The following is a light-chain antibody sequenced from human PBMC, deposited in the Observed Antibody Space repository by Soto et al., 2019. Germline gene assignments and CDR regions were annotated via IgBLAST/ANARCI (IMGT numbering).Light chain of an antibody. V-gene: IGKV3-20*01. CDR1: QSVSRNY. J-gene: IGKJ4*01. CDR2: GAS. CDR3: QHYVNWPLT. Sequence: EVVLTQSPVTLSLSPGEGATLSCRASQSVSRNYLAWYQQRPGQTPSLLIYGASTRATGIPDRFSGSGSGTHFTLTISSLQSEDFAVYYCQHYVNWPLTFGGGTKVDIK.